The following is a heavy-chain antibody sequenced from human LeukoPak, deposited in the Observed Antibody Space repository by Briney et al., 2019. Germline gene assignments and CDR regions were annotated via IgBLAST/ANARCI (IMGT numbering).Heavy chain of an antibody. CDR2: VSSSLGT. J-gene: IGHJ4*02. V-gene: IGHV4-4*07. Sequence: SETLSLTCTVSGGSISRYYYSWIRQPAGKGLEWIGRVSSSLGTNYNPSLKSRVTMSVDTTGNQLSLKLASVTAADTAVYYCARARTGTYYFFEYWGQGALVTVST. CDR3: ARARTGTYYFFEY. D-gene: IGHD2-8*02. CDR1: GGSISRYY.